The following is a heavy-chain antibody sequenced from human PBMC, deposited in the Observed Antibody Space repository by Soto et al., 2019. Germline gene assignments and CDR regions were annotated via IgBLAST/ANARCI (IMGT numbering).Heavy chain of an antibody. Sequence: GGSLRLSCAASGFTFSSYAMGWVRQAPGKGLEWVSAISGSGGSTFYADSVKGRFTISRDNSKNTLYLQMNSLRADDTAVYYCAKVPTAMVLYYYYGMDVWGQGTTVTVSS. CDR1: GFTFSSYA. J-gene: IGHJ6*02. V-gene: IGHV3-23*01. CDR2: ISGSGGST. CDR3: AKVPTAMVLYYYYGMDV. D-gene: IGHD5-18*01.